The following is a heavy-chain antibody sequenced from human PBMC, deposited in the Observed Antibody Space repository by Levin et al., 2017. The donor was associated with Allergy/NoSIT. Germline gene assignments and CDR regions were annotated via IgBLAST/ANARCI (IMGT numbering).Heavy chain of an antibody. V-gene: IGHV4-39*01. J-gene: IGHJ6*02. CDR2: LSSLFLS. Sequence: LSLTCTVSGGSINSRSYYWAWIRQPPGKGLSFLFLLSSLFLSSSPPSLKSRVTISGDTSKNEFSLRLNSVTAADTAVYYCARQDLSRGGMDVWGQGTTVTVSS. CDR1: GGSINSRSYY. CDR3: ARQDLSRGGMDV.